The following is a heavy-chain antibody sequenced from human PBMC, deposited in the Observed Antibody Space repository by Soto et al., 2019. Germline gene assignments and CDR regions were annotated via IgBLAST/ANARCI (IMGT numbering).Heavy chain of an antibody. CDR3: AKDRARAFDI. J-gene: IGHJ3*02. V-gene: IGHV3-30*18. CDR1: GFTFSSYG. D-gene: IGHD3-10*01. Sequence: PGGSLRLSCAASGFTFSSYGMHWVRQAPGKGLEWVAVISYDGSNKYYADSVKGRFTISRDNSKNTLYLQMNSLRAEDTAVYYCAKDRARAFDIWGQGTMVTVSS. CDR2: ISYDGSNK.